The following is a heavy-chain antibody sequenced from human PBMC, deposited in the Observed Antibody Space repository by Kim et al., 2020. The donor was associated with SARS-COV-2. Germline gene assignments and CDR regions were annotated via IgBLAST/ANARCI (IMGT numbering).Heavy chain of an antibody. CDR2: INAGNGNT. V-gene: IGHV1-3*01. Sequence: ASVKVSCKASGYTFTSYAMHWVRQAPGQRLEWMGWINAGNGNTKYSQKFQGRVTITRDTSASTAYMELSSLRSEDTAVYYCARGGTGSGYCTGGVCGYHYYYMDVWGKGTTVTVSS. J-gene: IGHJ6*03. D-gene: IGHD2-8*02. CDR3: ARGGTGSGYCTGGVCGYHYYYMDV. CDR1: GYTFTSYA.